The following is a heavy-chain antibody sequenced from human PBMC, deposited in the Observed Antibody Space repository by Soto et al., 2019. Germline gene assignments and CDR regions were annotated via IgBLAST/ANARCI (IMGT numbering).Heavy chain of an antibody. CDR1: GGSFSGYY. Sequence: SETLSLTCAVYGGSFSGYYWSWIRQPPGKGLEWIGEINHSGSTNYNPSLKSRVTISVDTSKNQFSLKLSSVTAADTAVYYCARGPVVRGASRKNWFDPWGQGTLVTVSS. CDR3: ARGPVVRGASRKNWFDP. J-gene: IGHJ5*02. V-gene: IGHV4-34*01. CDR2: INHSGST. D-gene: IGHD3-10*01.